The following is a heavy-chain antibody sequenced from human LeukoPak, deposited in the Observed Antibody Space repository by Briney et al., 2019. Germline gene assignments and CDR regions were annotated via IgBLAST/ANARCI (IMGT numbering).Heavy chain of an antibody. V-gene: IGHV1-18*01. D-gene: IGHD5-12*01. Sequence: ASVKVSCKASGYTFTSYGISWVRQAPGQGLEWMGWISAYNGNTNYAQKLQGRVTMTTDTSTSTAYMELRSLRFDDTAVYYCARVWSGYDPSDYWGQGTLVTVSS. J-gene: IGHJ4*02. CDR2: ISAYNGNT. CDR1: GYTFTSYG. CDR3: ARVWSGYDPSDY.